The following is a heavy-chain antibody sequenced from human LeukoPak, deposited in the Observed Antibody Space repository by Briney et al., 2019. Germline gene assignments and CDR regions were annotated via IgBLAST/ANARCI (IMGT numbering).Heavy chain of an antibody. V-gene: IGHV1-8*01. CDR2: MNPNSGNT. CDR1: GYTFTSYD. D-gene: IGHD3-22*01. CDR3: ARSPIYDSSGYYENFDY. Sequence: ASVTVSCKASGYTFTSYDINWVRQATGQGLEWMGWMNPNSGNTGYAQKFQGRVTMTRNTSISTAYMELSSLRSEDTAVYYCARSPIYDSSGYYENFDYWGQGTLVTVSS. J-gene: IGHJ4*02.